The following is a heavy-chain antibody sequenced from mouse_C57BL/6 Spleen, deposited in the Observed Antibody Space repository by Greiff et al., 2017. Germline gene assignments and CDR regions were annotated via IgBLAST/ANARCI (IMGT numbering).Heavy chain of an antibody. D-gene: IGHD1-1*01. V-gene: IGHV1-59*01. CDR3: ANGSSYSQAMDY. CDR2: IDPSDSYT. Sequence: VQLQQPGAELVRPGPSVKLSCKASGYTFTSYWMHWVKQRPGQGLEWIGVIDPSDSYTNYNQKFKGKATLTVDTSSSTAYMQLSSLTSEDSAVYYCANGSSYSQAMDYWGQGTSVTVSS. CDR1: GYTFTSYW. J-gene: IGHJ4*01.